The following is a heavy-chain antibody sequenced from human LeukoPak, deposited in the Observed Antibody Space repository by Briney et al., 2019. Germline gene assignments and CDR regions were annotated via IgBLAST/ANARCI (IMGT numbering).Heavy chain of an antibody. CDR1: GFTFSSHW. V-gene: IGHV3-74*01. CDR3: AREVFEGQRQSDAFDV. Sequence: QPGGSLRLSCAASGFTFSSHWMHWVRQAPGEGLVWVSRVNGPGDWTHYADSVRGRFIISRDNAENTISLQMNNLRAEDTAVYFCAREVFEGQRQSDAFDVWGQGTIATVSS. D-gene: IGHD6-25*01. CDR2: VNGPGDWT. J-gene: IGHJ3*01.